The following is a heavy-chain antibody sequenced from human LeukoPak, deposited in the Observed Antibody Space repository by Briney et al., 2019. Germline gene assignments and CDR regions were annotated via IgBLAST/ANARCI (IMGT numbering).Heavy chain of an antibody. CDR3: VKDREQWLVRHYFDY. Sequence: GGSLRLSCSASGFTFSSYAMHWVRQAPGKGLEYVSAINSNGGSTYYADSVKGRFTISRDNSKNTLYLKMSSLGAEYTAVYYCVKDREQWLVRHYFDYWGQGALVTVSS. V-gene: IGHV3-64D*06. D-gene: IGHD6-19*01. CDR2: INSNGGST. CDR1: GFTFSSYA. J-gene: IGHJ4*02.